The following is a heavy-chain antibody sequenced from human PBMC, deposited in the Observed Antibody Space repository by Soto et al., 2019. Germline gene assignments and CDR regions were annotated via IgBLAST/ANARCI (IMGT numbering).Heavy chain of an antibody. J-gene: IGHJ4*02. CDR3: ARQKGSPHGPFDY. V-gene: IGHV4-59*08. CDR2: IYHTGST. Sequence: PSETLSLTCTVSGGSISGYYWTWIRQPPGKGLQLIGYIYHTGSTHYNPSLKSRVTISVDTSRSQFSLKLTSVSAADTAVYYCARQKGSPHGPFDYWGQGTLVTVSS. CDR1: GGSISGYY.